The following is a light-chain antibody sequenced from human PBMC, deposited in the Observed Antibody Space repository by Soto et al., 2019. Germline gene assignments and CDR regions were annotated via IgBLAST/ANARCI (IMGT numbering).Light chain of an antibody. V-gene: IGKV3-20*01. CDR1: QSVSNNY. J-gene: IGKJ1*01. CDR3: QQYGSSGT. CDR2: GAS. Sequence: ETGLTQSPGTLSLSPGERATLSCRASQSVSNNYLAWYQQKPGQAPGLLIYGASNRATGIPDRFSGSGSGTDFTLTISRLEPEDFAVYYCQQYGSSGTFGQGTKVDI.